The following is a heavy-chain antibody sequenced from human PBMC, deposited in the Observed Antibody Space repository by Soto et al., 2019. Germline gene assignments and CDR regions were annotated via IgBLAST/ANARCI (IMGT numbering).Heavy chain of an antibody. J-gene: IGHJ4*02. V-gene: IGHV1-69*13. D-gene: IGHD3-22*01. CDR1: GGTFSSYA. CDR2: IIPIFGTA. CDR3: ARDRSLARWWLLSY. Sequence: WASVKVSCKASGGTFSSYAISWVRQAPGQGLEWMGGIIPIFGTANYAQKFQGRVTITADESTSTAYMELSSLRSEDTAVYYCARDRSLARWWLLSYWGQGTLVTVSS.